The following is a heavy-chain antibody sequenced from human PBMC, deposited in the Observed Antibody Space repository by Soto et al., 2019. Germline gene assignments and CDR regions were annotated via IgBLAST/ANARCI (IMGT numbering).Heavy chain of an antibody. CDR2: INPNSGGT. CDR3: AKDRVNSMAGPPLHYFDY. Sequence: ASVKVSCKASEYTFTGYYMHWVRQAPGQGLEWMGWINPNSGGTNYAQKFQGWVTMTRDTSISTAYMELSRLRSEDTAVYYCAKDRVNSMAGPPLHYFDYWGQGTLVTVSS. CDR1: EYTFTGYY. J-gene: IGHJ4*02. V-gene: IGHV1-2*04.